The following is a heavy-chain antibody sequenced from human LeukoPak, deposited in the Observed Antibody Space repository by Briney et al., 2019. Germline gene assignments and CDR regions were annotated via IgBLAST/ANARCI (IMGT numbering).Heavy chain of an antibody. D-gene: IGHD3-10*01. CDR2: ISYDGSNK. Sequence: GGSLRLSCAASGFTFSSYAMHWVRQAPGKGLEWVAVISYDGSNKYYADSVKGRFTISRDNSKNTLYLQMNSPRAEDTAVYYCAKDSGGYYNWFDPWGQGTLVTVSS. J-gene: IGHJ5*02. CDR1: GFTFSSYA. V-gene: IGHV3-30-3*01. CDR3: AKDSGGYYNWFDP.